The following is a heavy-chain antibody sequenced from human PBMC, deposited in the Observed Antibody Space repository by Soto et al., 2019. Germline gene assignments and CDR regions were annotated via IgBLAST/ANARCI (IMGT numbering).Heavy chain of an antibody. V-gene: IGHV1-69*13. CDR1: GGTFSSSSA. CDR2: IIPMFSTA. D-gene: IGHD3-10*01. Sequence: SVKVSCKASGGTFSSSSAITWVRQAPGQGLEWLGGIIPMFSTASYSQTFQDIVTITADQSTSTVYMELNGLTSDDTAVYYCARGHSPSIEKAYYNYYIYYGMDVCGRGTTVTVAS. J-gene: IGHJ6*04. CDR3: ARGHSPSIEKAYYNYYIYYGMDV.